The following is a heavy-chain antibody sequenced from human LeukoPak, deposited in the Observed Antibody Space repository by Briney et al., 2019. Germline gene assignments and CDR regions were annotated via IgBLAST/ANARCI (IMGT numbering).Heavy chain of an antibody. J-gene: IGHJ4*02. CDR2: INAGNGNT. CDR3: ARDQCSSASCYEGDFDY. CDR1: GYTFTSYV. V-gene: IGHV1-3*01. Sequence: ASVKVSYKASGYTFTSYVMHWVRQAPGQRLEWMGWINAGNGNTKYSQKFQGRVTITRDTSASTAYMELSSLRCEDTAVYFRARDQCSSASCYEGDFDYWGQGTLVTISS. D-gene: IGHD2-2*01.